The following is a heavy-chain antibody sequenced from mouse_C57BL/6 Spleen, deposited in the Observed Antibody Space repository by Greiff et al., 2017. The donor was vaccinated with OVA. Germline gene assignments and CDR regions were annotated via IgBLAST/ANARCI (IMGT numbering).Heavy chain of an antibody. CDR1: GYTFTDYY. D-gene: IGHD1-1*01. CDR2: IFPGSGST. CDR3: ARGAYYYGSSYPWYFDV. Sequence: QVQLKESGPELVKPGASVKISCKASGYTFTDYYINWVKQRPGQGLEWIGWIFPGSGSTYYNEKFKGKATLTVDKSSSTAYMLLSSLTSEDSAVYFCARGAYYYGSSYPWYFDVWGTGTTVTVSS. J-gene: IGHJ1*03. V-gene: IGHV1-75*01.